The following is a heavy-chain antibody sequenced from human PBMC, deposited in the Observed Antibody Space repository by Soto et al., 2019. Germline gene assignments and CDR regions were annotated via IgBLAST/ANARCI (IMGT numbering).Heavy chain of an antibody. J-gene: IGHJ6*02. V-gene: IGHV3-30-3*01. CDR1: GFTFSSYA. D-gene: IGHD2-2*01. CDR2: ISYDGSNK. CDR3: ARDMDPQLPGENHYYYYYGMDV. Sequence: QVPLVESGGGVVQPGRSLRLSCAASGFTFSSYAMHWVRQAPGKGLEWVAVISYDGSNKYYADSVKGRFTISRDNSKNTLYLQMNSLRAEDTAVYYCARDMDPQLPGENHYYYYYGMDVWGQGTTVTVSS.